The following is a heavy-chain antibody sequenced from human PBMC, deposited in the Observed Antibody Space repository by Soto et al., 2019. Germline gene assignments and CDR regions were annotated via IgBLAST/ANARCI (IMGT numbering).Heavy chain of an antibody. CDR2: IIPIFGTA. V-gene: IGHV1-69*01. J-gene: IGHJ3*02. CDR3: ARRTYCSGGSCYRVGGNSYAFDI. Sequence: QVQLVQSGAEVKKPGSSVKVSCKASVGTFSSYAISWVRQAPGQGLEWMGGIIPIFGTANYAQKFQGRVTITADESTSTAYRELSSLRSEDTAVYYCARRTYCSGGSCYRVGGNSYAFDIWGQGTMVTVSS. D-gene: IGHD2-15*01. CDR1: VGTFSSYA.